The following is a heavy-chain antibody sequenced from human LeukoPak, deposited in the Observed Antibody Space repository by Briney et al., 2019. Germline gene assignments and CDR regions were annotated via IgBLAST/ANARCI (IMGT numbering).Heavy chain of an antibody. CDR1: GYTFTSYD. CDR2: MNPSSGNT. D-gene: IGHD1-7*01. Sequence: ASVKVSCKASGYTFTSYDINWVRQATGQGLEWMGWMNPSSGNTGYAQKFQGRVTITRNTSINTAYMELSSLRSEDTAVYYCAREFDITGTTSSLWGQGTLVTVSS. J-gene: IGHJ4*02. V-gene: IGHV1-8*03. CDR3: AREFDITGTTSSL.